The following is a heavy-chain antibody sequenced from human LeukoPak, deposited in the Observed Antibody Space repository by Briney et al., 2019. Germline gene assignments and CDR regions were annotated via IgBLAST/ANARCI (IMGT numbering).Heavy chain of an antibody. CDR2: MKSSRDGGTS. Sequence: GGSLRLSCAASGFTFHNAWMTWVRQTPGKGLEWVGRMKSSRDGGTSDYAAPVKGRFTISGDDSKNTLYLHMNSLRAEDTAVYYCTTLSNDVHYWGQGTLVTVS. D-gene: IGHD4-11*01. CDR1: GFTFHNAW. V-gene: IGHV3-15*01. J-gene: IGHJ4*02. CDR3: TTLSNDVHY.